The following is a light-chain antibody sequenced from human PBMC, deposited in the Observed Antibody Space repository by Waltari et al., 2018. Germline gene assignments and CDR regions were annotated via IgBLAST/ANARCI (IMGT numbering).Light chain of an antibody. CDR2: AAS. CDR1: QSISSY. Sequence: DIQMPQSPSSLFASVGDRVTIPCRASQSISSYLNWYQQKPGNAPKLLISAASTLQNGVPSTFSGGGSGTEATLTISSLQLEDVATYYCQQRYSTPWTFGQGTKVEIK. V-gene: IGKV1-39*01. J-gene: IGKJ1*01. CDR3: QQRYSTPWT.